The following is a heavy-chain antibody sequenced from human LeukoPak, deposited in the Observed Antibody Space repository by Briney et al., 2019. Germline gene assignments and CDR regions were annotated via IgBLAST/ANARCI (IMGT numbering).Heavy chain of an antibody. J-gene: IGHJ6*03. D-gene: IGHD2-2*02. V-gene: IGHV4-59*12. Sequence: KPSETLSLTCAVYGGSFSGYYWSWIRQPPGKGLEWIGYIYYSGSTNYNPSFKSRVTISVDTSKNQFSLKLSSVTAADTAVYYCARDRCSSTSCYNEDYYMDVWGKGTTVTVSS. CDR2: IYYSGST. CDR3: ARDRCSSTSCYNEDYYMDV. CDR1: GGSFSGYY.